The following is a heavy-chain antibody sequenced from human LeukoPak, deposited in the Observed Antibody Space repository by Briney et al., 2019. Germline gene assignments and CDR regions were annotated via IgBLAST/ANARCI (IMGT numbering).Heavy chain of an antibody. Sequence: ASVKVSCKASGYTFTSYYLHWVRQAPGQGLEWVGTINPSGGRTRCAQKLQGRITMTRDTSTSTAYMELRSRRSEDTSVYFCVIGYGSGAGRFDYWGQGTLVTVSS. V-gene: IGHV1-46*01. CDR3: VIGYGSGAGRFDY. J-gene: IGHJ4*02. D-gene: IGHD3-10*01. CDR2: INPSGGRT. CDR1: GYTFTSYY.